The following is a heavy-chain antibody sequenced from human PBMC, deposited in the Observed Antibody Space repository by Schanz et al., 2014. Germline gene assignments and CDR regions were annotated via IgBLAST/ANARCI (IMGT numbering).Heavy chain of an antibody. CDR2: LYINAGST. J-gene: IGHJ3*01. Sequence: EVQLFSSVLGLIQPGGSLRLSCAVSGFSVSTNYMSWARQAPGKGLEWISSLYINAGSTRYADSVKGRFFISRDSSKNTLFLQMNSLRADDTAIYFCARDEGRDGYNLAFDVWGQGTLVTVSS. D-gene: IGHD2-21*01. CDR1: GFSVSTNY. CDR3: ARDEGRDGYNLAFDV. V-gene: IGHV3-53*01.